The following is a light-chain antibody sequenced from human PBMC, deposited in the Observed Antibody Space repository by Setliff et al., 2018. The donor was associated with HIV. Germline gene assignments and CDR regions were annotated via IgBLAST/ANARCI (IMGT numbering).Light chain of an antibody. CDR3: CSYAGTDTYI. CDR1: NSDVGAYNY. Sequence: QSALAQPRSVSGSPGQSVTFSCTGSNSDVGAYNYVSWYQQHPGKAPKLMIYDVSNRPSGVPDRFSGSKSGDTASLTISGLQSEDEADYYCCSYAGTDTYIFGTGTKVTVL. CDR2: DVS. V-gene: IGLV2-11*01. J-gene: IGLJ1*01.